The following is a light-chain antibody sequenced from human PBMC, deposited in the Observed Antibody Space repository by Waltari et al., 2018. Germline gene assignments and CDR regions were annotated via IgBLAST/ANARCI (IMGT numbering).Light chain of an antibody. J-gene: IGLJ3*02. Sequence: QSALTQPPSASGSPGQSIPISCTGLSTDVSGYDPVFWYQQHPGKAPRLLIYEVTKRPSGVPDRFSGSKSDNTASLAGSGLQAEDEADYYCSSYAGGSSLMFGGGTKLTVL. CDR2: EVT. CDR1: STDVSGYDP. CDR3: SSYAGGSSLM. V-gene: IGLV2-8*01.